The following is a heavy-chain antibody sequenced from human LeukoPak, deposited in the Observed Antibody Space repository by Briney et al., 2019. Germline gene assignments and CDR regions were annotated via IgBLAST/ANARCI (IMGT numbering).Heavy chain of an antibody. CDR3: ARLRGGVQLWGD. V-gene: IGHV4-39*01. J-gene: IGHJ4*02. D-gene: IGHD5-18*01. CDR1: GGSITSNSYS. CDR2: LSHAGTN. Sequence: SETLSLTCTVSGGSITSNSYSWGWIRQPPGKGMQWIVTLSHAGTNYYNPSLKSRVTMPVDRSKNQFSLKLTSVTATDTAVYYCARLRGGVQLWGDWGQGTLVTVSS.